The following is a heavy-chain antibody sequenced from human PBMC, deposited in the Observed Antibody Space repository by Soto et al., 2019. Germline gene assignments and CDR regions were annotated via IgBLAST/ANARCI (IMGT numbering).Heavy chain of an antibody. CDR1: GGSISSSSYY. V-gene: IGHV4-39*01. D-gene: IGHD2-15*01. CDR3: VSGVVAATPTAEYFQH. Sequence: QLQLQESGPGLVKPSETLSLTCTVSGGSISSSSYYWGWIRQPPGKGLEWIGSTYYSGSTYYNPSLKSRVTISVDTSKNQFSLKLSSVTAADTAVYYCVSGVVAATPTAEYFQHWGQGTLVTVSS. CDR2: TYYSGST. J-gene: IGHJ1*01.